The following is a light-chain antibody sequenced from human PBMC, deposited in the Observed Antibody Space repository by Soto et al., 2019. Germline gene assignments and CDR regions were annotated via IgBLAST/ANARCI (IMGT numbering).Light chain of an antibody. V-gene: IGLV2-14*01. CDR2: EVR. CDR3: SSYTSSSSGV. Sequence: QSVLTQPASVSVSPGQSITISCTGTSSDVGGFNYVSWYQQHPGKTPKLLIYEVRSRPSGVSNRFSGPKSGNTASLTISGLQAEDEADYYCSSYTSSSSGVFGTGTKVTVL. J-gene: IGLJ1*01. CDR1: SSDVGGFNY.